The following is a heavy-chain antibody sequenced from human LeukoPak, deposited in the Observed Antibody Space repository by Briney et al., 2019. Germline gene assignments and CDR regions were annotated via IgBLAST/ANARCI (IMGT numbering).Heavy chain of an antibody. J-gene: IGHJ6*03. CDR2: INSEGSST. CDR3: ARDFDRYYMDV. V-gene: IGHV3-74*01. Sequence: GGSLRLSCAASGFTFRSYWIHWVRQAPGKGLVWVSRINSEGSSTSYADSVKGRFTISRDNAKNTVYLQMNSLRAEDTAVYYCARDFDRYYMDVWGKGTTVTVSS. CDR1: GFTFRSYW.